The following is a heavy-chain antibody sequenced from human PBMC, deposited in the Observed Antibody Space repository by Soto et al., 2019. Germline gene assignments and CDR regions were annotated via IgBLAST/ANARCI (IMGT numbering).Heavy chain of an antibody. V-gene: IGHV1-2*04. CDR3: ARDGAGGPENSLNWFDP. CDR1: GYTFTGYY. D-gene: IGHD1-26*01. CDR2: INPNSGGT. J-gene: IGHJ5*02. Sequence: ASVKVSCKASGYTFTGYYMHWVRQAPGQGLEWMGWINPNSGGTNYAQKFQGWVTMTRDTSISTAYMELSRLRSDDTAVYYCARDGAGGPENSLNWFDPWGQGTLVTVSS.